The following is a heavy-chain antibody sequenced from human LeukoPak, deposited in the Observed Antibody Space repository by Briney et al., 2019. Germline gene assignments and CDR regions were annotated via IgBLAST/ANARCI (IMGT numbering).Heavy chain of an antibody. V-gene: IGHV1-69*10. CDR2: IIPILGIA. CDR1: GGTFSSYA. D-gene: IGHD3-22*01. J-gene: IGHJ4*02. Sequence: SVRVSCKASGGTFSSYAISWVRQAPGQGLEWMGGIIPILGIANYAQKFQGRVTITADKSTSTAYMELSSLRSEDTAVYYCARDYEYYYDSRKYFDYWGQGTLVTVSS. CDR3: ARDYEYYYDSRKYFDY.